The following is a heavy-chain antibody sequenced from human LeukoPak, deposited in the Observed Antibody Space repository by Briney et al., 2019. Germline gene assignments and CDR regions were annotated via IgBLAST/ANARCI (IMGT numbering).Heavy chain of an antibody. CDR3: ARGGSPTFGVVIIPTYYYYMDV. CDR1: GGTFSSYA. Sequence: SVKVSCKASGGTFSSYAISCVRQAPGQGLEWMGGIIPIFGTANYAQKFQGRVTITTDESTSTAYMELSSLRSEDTAVYYCARGGSPTFGVVIIPTYYYYMDVWGKGTTVTVSS. CDR2: IIPIFGTA. J-gene: IGHJ6*03. D-gene: IGHD3-3*01. V-gene: IGHV1-69*05.